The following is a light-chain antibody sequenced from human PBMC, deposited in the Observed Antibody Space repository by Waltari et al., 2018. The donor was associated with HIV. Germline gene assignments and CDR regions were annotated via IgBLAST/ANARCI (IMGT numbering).Light chain of an antibody. J-gene: IGKJ2*01. CDR1: LDVLYSSNNKNY. CDR2: WAS. V-gene: IGKV4-1*01. Sequence: DIVMTQSPDDMTGSLGERVTINCKSSLDVLYSSNNKNYLAWYQQKPGQPPKLLIYWASTRESGVPDRFSGSGSGTDFTLTISSLQAEDVAVYYCQQYYSTPYTFGQGTKLKI. CDR3: QQYYSTPYT.